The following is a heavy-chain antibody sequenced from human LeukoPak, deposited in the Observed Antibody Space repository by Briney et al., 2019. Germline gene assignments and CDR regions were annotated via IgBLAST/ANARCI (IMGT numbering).Heavy chain of an antibody. J-gene: IGHJ5*02. D-gene: IGHD3-9*01. Sequence: SETLSLTCAVYGGSFSGYYWSWIRQPPGKGLEWIGEINHSGSTNYNPSLKSRVTISVDTSKNQFSLKLSSVTAADTAVYYCARRYFDWLRNNWFDPWGQGTLVTVSS. V-gene: IGHV4-34*01. CDR2: INHSGST. CDR3: ARRYFDWLRNNWFDP. CDR1: GGSFSGYY.